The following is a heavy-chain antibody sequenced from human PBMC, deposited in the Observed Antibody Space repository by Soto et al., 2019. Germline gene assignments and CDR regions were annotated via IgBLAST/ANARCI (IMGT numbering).Heavy chain of an antibody. J-gene: IGHJ4*02. D-gene: IGHD6-6*01. Sequence: GSLRLSCAASGFTFSSYWMSWVRQAPGKGLEWVANIKQDGSEKYYVDSVKGRFTISRDNAKNSLYLQMNSLRAEDTAVYYCAGGSGSSSLFDYWGQGTLVTVSS. CDR3: AGGSGSSSLFDY. CDR2: IKQDGSEK. V-gene: IGHV3-7*01. CDR1: GFTFSSYW.